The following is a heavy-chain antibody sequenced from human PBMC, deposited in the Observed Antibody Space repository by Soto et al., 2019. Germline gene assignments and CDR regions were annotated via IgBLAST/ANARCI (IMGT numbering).Heavy chain of an antibody. Sequence: PGGSLRLSCAASGFFFSSYGMHWVRQAPGKGLEWVAVIGYDGTNKYYADSVKGRFTISRDNSKNTLYLQMNSLRPEDTALYYCAKDYYDTSGSVDYWGQGTLVTVSS. CDR1: GFFFSSYG. D-gene: IGHD3-22*01. J-gene: IGHJ4*02. CDR3: AKDYYDTSGSVDY. V-gene: IGHV3-30*18. CDR2: IGYDGTNK.